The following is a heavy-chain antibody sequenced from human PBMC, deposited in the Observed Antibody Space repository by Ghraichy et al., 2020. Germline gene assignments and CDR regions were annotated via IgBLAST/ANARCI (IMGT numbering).Heavy chain of an antibody. CDR1: GFTFDDYA. D-gene: IGHD5-12*01. CDR2: ISWNSGSI. Sequence: SLRLSCAASGFTFDDYAMHWVRQAPGKGLEWVSGISWNSGSIGYADSVKGRFTISRDNAKNSLYLQMNSLRAEDTALYYCAKDIGVRSYGGYESYYYYGMDVWGQGTTVTVSS. CDR3: AKDIGVRSYGGYESYYYYGMDV. V-gene: IGHV3-9*01. J-gene: IGHJ6*02.